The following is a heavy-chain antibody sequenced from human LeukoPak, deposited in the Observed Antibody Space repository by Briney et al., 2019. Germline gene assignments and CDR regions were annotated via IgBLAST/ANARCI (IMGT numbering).Heavy chain of an antibody. V-gene: IGHV4-34*01. Sequence: SETLSLTCAVYGGSFSGYYWSWIRQPPGKGLEWIGEINHSGSTNYNPSLKSRVTISVDTSKNQFSLKLSSVTAADTAVYYCARGYCSSTSCYTFGDWGQGTLVTVSS. D-gene: IGHD2-2*02. CDR1: GGSFSGYY. CDR2: INHSGST. CDR3: ARGYCSSTSCYTFGD. J-gene: IGHJ4*02.